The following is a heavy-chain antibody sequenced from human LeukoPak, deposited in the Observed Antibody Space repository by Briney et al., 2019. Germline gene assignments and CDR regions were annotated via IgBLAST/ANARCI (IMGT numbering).Heavy chain of an antibody. CDR3: ARTKSIAALPDY. CDR1: GGSISSGGYS. D-gene: IGHD6-6*01. J-gene: IGHJ4*02. CDR2: IYYSGST. V-gene: IGHV4-30-4*07. Sequence: SQTLSLTCAVSGGSISSGGYSWSWIRQPPGKGLEWIGYIYYSGSTDYNPSLKSRVTISVDTSKNQFSLKLSSVTAADTAVYYCARTKSIAALPDYWGQGTLVTVSS.